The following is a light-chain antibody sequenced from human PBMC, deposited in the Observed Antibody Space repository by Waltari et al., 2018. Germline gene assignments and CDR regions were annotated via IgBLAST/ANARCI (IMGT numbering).Light chain of an antibody. Sequence: DIQMTQSPSTLSASVGDRVTIHCRASQSISHWLAWYQQKPGKAPKLLISKASSLEKEVPSRFSGSGSGTEFTLTITNLQPDDFATFYCQRYDDYPPTFGGGTKVEIK. J-gene: IGKJ4*01. CDR3: QRYDDYPPT. CDR1: QSISHW. V-gene: IGKV1-5*03. CDR2: KAS.